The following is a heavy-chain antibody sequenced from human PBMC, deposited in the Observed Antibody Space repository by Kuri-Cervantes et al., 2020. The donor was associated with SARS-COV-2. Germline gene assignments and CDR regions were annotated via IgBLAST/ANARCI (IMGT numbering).Heavy chain of an antibody. V-gene: IGHV1-69*04. CDR1: GGTFSSYA. CDR2: IIPILGIA. D-gene: IGHD3-3*01. CDR3: ARDGGTYYDFWSGYHGRGMDV. J-gene: IGHJ6*02. Sequence: SVNVSCKASGGTFSSYAISWVRQAPGQGLEWMGRIIPILGIANYAQKFRGRVTITADKSTSTAYMELSSLRSEDTAVHYCARDGGTYYDFWSGYHGRGMDVWGQGTTVTVSS.